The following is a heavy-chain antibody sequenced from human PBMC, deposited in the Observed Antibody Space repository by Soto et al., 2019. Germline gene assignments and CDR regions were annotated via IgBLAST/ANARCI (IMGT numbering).Heavy chain of an antibody. Sequence: SETLSLTCSGSGGSMNNGGYYWSWIRQLPGKGLEWIGYIYSNGDTYYNPSLKSRLTISVDTSKNQFSLNLTSVTAADTAVYYCARRGGSSSRYYYYALDVWGQGTTVTVSS. CDR2: IYSNGDT. D-gene: IGHD6-6*01. CDR1: GGSMNNGGYY. V-gene: IGHV4-31*03. J-gene: IGHJ6*02. CDR3: ARRGGSSSRYYYYALDV.